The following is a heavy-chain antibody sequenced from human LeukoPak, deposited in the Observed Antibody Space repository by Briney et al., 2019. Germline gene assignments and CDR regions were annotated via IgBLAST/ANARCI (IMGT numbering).Heavy chain of an antibody. J-gene: IGHJ4*02. D-gene: IGHD1-14*01. V-gene: IGHV4-59*08. CDR1: GGSVSSYY. Sequence: SPSETLSLTCSLSGGSVSSYYWSWIRQSPGKGLEWIGYIHNSGRTNYNPSLKSRVTGFVDTSKNQVSLRLSSVTAADTAVYYCARHGTISSESYFDYWGQGALVTVSS. CDR3: ARHGTISSESYFDY. CDR2: IHNSGRT.